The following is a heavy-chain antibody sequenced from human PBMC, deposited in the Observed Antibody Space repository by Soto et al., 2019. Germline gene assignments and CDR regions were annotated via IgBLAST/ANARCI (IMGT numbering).Heavy chain of an antibody. CDR2: ISGSGDIT. D-gene: IGHD2-2*01. V-gene: IGHV3-23*01. J-gene: IGHJ4*02. CDR1: GVTFSNYA. Sequence: GGSLRLSCATSGVTFSNYAMTWVRQAPGKGLEWVSTISGSGDITYYADSVKGRFTISRDNSKNTLYLQMNSLRAEDTAVYYCAKVRVFVVVPAASRNYFDYWGQGTLVTVSS. CDR3: AKVRVFVVVPAASRNYFDY.